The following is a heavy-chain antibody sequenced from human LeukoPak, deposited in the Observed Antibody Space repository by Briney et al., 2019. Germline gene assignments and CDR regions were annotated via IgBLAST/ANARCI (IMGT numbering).Heavy chain of an antibody. CDR1: GGSLSTYY. CDR3: ARVPLRWLTPFDY. CDR2: INHRGTT. V-gene: IGHV4-34*01. Sequence: SETLSLTCAVSGGSLSTYYWSWIRQPLGKGLEWIGEINHRGTTNYSPSLRRRVTISVDTSKNQFSLTLRSVTAADTAMYYCARVPLRWLTPFDYWGQGTLVTVSS. D-gene: IGHD4-17*01. J-gene: IGHJ4*02.